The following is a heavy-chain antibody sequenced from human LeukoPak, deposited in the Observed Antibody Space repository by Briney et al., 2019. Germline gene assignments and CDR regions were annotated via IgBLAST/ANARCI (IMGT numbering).Heavy chain of an antibody. V-gene: IGHV3-30*18. CDR1: GFTFSSYG. CDR2: ISFDGSNK. D-gene: IGHD2-15*01. Sequence: GWSLRLSCAASGFTFSSYGMHWVRQAPGKGLGWVAVISFDGSNKYYADSVKGRFTISRDNSKNTLYLQMNSLRAEDTAVYYCAKDGEYCSGGSCSTNLPGYYYGMDVWGQGTTVTVSS. CDR3: AKDGEYCSGGSCSTNLPGYYYGMDV. J-gene: IGHJ6*02.